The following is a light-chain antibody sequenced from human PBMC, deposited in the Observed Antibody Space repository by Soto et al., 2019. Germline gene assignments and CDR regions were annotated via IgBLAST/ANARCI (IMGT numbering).Light chain of an antibody. Sequence: DIQMTQSPSSLSASVGDRVTITCRASQTISSWLAWYQQKPGKAPKLLIYKASTLKSGVPSRFSGSGSGTEFTLTISSLQPDDLATYYCQPYNSYAEAFGQRTK. CDR2: KAS. V-gene: IGKV1-5*03. J-gene: IGKJ1*01. CDR1: QTISSW. CDR3: QPYNSYAEA.